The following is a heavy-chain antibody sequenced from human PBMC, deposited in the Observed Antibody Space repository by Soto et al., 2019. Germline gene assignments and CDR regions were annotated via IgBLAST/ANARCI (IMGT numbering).Heavy chain of an antibody. CDR3: ARLPYCTSTTCYFANY. J-gene: IGHJ4*02. CDR2: IYYSGST. Sequence: TSETLSLTCTVSGGSISSGGYYWSWIRQHPGKGLEWIGYIYYSGSTYYNPSLKSRVTISVDTSKNEFSLKLSSVTAADTAVYFCARLPYCTSTTCYFANYWGQGTLVTVS. V-gene: IGHV4-31*03. D-gene: IGHD2-2*01. CDR1: GGSISSGGYY.